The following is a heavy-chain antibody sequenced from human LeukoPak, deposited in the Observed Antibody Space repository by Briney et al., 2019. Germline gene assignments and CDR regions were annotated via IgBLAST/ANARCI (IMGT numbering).Heavy chain of an antibody. CDR1: GGSFSGYY. J-gene: IGHJ4*02. D-gene: IGHD6-19*01. V-gene: IGHV4-34*01. CDR3: AIPKGAVAGTGYYFDY. Sequence: SETLSLTCAVYGGSFSGYYWSWIRQPPGKGLEWIGEINHSGSTNYNPSLKSRVTISVDTSKNQFSLKLSSVTAADTAVYYCAIPKGAVAGTGYYFDYWGQGTLVTVSS. CDR2: INHSGST.